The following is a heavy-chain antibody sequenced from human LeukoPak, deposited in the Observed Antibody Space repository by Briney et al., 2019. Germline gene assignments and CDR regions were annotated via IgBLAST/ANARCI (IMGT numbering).Heavy chain of an antibody. CDR2: ISAYNGNT. V-gene: IGHV1-18*01. Sequence: GASVKVSCKASGYTFISYVLSWVRQAPGQGLEWMGWISAYNGNTNYAQKLQGGVTMTTDTSTSTAYMELRSLRSDDTAVYYCARVRAVRGVTYNWFDPWGQGTLVTVSS. CDR3: ARVRAVRGVTYNWFDP. D-gene: IGHD3-10*01. CDR1: GYTFISYV. J-gene: IGHJ5*02.